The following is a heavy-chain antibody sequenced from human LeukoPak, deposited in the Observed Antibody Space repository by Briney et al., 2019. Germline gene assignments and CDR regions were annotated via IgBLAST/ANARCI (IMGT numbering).Heavy chain of an antibody. D-gene: IGHD5-24*01. CDR2: IYYSGST. CDR3: ARGGRWLQFNY. V-gene: IGHV4-39*07. CDR1: GXSIRSSSYY. J-gene: IGHJ4*02. Sequence: SETLSLTCTVSGXSIRSSSYYWGWIRQPPGKGLEWIGSIYYSGSTYYNASLKSRGTISVDTSKNQFSLKLNSVAAADTAVYYCARGGRWLQFNYWGQGTLVTVSS.